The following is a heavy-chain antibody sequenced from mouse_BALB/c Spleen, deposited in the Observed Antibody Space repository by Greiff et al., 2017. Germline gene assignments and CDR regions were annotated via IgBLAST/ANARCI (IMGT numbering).Heavy chain of an antibody. CDR2: ISSGSSTI. CDR3: ARSGYAPFYAMDY. Sequence: DVMLVESGGGLVQPGGSRKLSCAASGFTFSSFGMHWVRQAPEKGLEWVAYISSGSSTIYYADTVKGRFTISRDNPKNTLFLQMTSLRSEDTAMYYCARSGYAPFYAMDYWGQGTSVTVSS. D-gene: IGHD2-10*02. CDR1: GFTFSSFG. J-gene: IGHJ4*01. V-gene: IGHV5-17*02.